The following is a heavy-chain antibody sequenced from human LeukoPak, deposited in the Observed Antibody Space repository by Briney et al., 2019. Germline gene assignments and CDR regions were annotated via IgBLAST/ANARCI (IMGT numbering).Heavy chain of an antibody. CDR2: FDPEDGET. J-gene: IGHJ4*02. D-gene: IGHD1-1*01. V-gene: IGHV1-24*01. Sequence: ASVKVSSKVSGYTLTELSMHWVRQAPGKGLEWMGGFDPEDGETIHAQKFQGRVTMTEDTSTDTAYMELSSLRSEDTAVYYCATDPVSSATTFDYWGQGTLVTVSS. CDR3: ATDPVSSATTFDY. CDR1: GYTLTELS.